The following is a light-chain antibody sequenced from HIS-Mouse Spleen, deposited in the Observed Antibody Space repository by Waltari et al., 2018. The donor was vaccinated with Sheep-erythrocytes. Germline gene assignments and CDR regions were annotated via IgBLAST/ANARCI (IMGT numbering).Light chain of an antibody. CDR2: DVS. J-gene: IGLJ1*01. CDR3: CSYAGSYTYV. V-gene: IGLV2-11*01. CDR1: SSDVGGYNY. Sequence: QSALTKPRSVSGSPGQSVTISCTGTSSDVGGYNYVSWYQQHPGKAPNLMIYDVSKRPSGVPDRFSGSKSGNTASLTISGLQAEDEADYYCCSYAGSYTYVFGTGTKVTVL.